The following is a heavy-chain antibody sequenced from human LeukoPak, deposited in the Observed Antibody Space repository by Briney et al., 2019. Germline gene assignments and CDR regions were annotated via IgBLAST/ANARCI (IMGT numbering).Heavy chain of an antibody. J-gene: IGHJ4*02. CDR1: GFTFSDYS. CDR2: ISSRSSSI. CDR3: ARVEYGILTGFHY. Sequence: TGGSLRLSCAASGFTFSDYSINWVRQAPGKGLEWVSFISSRSSSIYYADSVKGRFTISRDNAKKSLYLQMNSLRDEATAVYYGARVEYGILTGFHYWGQGTRVTVSS. V-gene: IGHV3-48*02. D-gene: IGHD3-9*01.